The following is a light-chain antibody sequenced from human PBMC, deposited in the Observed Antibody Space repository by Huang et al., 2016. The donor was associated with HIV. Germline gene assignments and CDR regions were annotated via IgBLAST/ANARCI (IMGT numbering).Light chain of an antibody. CDR2: AAS. CDR3: QQFNSYPRLT. V-gene: IGKV1-9*01. Sequence: IQLTQSPSSLSASVGDRVTITCRASQGISSYLAWYQHIPGKAPKLLIYAASTLQSGVPSRFSGSGSGTDFTLTISSLQPEDFATYYCQQFNSYPRLTFGGGTKVEIK. CDR1: QGISSY. J-gene: IGKJ4*01.